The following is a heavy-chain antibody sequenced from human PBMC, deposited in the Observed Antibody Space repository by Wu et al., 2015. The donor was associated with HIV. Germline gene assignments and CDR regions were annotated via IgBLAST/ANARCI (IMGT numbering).Heavy chain of an antibody. CDR2: LIPMYGAA. Sequence: QVHLLQSGAEVRKSGSSVRVSCKASGATFSNYALSWVRQAPGQGLEWMGRLIPMYGAADYAQKFQGRVTITADVSTNTAYMVVNSLTSDDTAVYYCAGGGGRTAMDSFDFWGQGTLVTVS. D-gene: IGHD5-18*01. CDR3: AGGGGRTAMDSFDF. J-gene: IGHJ4*02. V-gene: IGHV1-69*13. CDR1: GATFSNYA.